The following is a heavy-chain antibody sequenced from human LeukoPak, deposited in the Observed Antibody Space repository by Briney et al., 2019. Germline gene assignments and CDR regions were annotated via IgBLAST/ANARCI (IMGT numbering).Heavy chain of an antibody. Sequence: GGSLRLSCAASGLTFSSYWMTWVRQAPGKGLEWVAAIKYDGSETYYVDSVRGRFSISRDNAKNSLYLQMNSLRAEDTAVYYCARDSTLSNYWGQGTLVTVSS. CDR3: ARDSTLSNY. J-gene: IGHJ4*02. D-gene: IGHD3-16*01. V-gene: IGHV3-7*04. CDR2: IKYDGSET. CDR1: GLTFSSYW.